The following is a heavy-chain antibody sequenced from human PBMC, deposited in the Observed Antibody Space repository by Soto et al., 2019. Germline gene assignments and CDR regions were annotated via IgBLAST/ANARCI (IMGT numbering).Heavy chain of an antibody. CDR1: GGTFSSYA. Sequence: QVQLVQSGAEVQKPGSSVKVSCKASGGTFSSYAISWVRQAPGQGLEWMGGIIPIFGTANYAQKFQGRVTITADKSTSTAYMELSGLRSEDTAVYCCARGGDDYGYYFSWGQGTLVTVSS. CDR2: IIPIFGTA. V-gene: IGHV1-69*06. J-gene: IGHJ5*02. D-gene: IGHD3-22*01. CDR3: ARGGDDYGYYFS.